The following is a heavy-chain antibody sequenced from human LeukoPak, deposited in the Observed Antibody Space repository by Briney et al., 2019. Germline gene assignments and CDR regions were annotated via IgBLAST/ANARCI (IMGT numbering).Heavy chain of an antibody. CDR2: ISGVASDI. CDR3: ARGGAHGMDV. D-gene: IGHD1-26*01. V-gene: IGHV3-11*01. J-gene: IGHJ6*02. CDR1: GFTFSDYY. Sequence: GGSLRLSCAASGFTFSDYYMTWMRQAPGKGLEWVSYISGVASDIYYADSVKGRFTISRDNAKKSVYLQMNSLRAEDTAVYYCARGGAHGMDVWGLGTTVTVSS.